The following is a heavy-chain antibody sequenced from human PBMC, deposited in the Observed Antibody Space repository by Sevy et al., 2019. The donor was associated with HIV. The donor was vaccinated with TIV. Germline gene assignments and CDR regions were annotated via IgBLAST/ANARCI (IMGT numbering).Heavy chain of an antibody. Sequence: GGSLRLSCEVSGFTFSNYWITWVRQAPGKGLEWVANIKEDGSDKYYGDSGKGRFSHSGDNAKNSLYLQMDSMRAEDTAVYYCVRDGLASATDFDYWGQGTLVTVSS. D-gene: IGHD2-15*01. CDR1: GFTFSNYW. CDR3: VRDGLASATDFDY. V-gene: IGHV3-7*01. CDR2: IKEDGSDK. J-gene: IGHJ4*02.